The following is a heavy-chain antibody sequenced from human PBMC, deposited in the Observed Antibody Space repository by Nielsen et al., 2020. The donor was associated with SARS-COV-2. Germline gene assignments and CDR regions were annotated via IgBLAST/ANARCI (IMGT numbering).Heavy chain of an antibody. D-gene: IGHD3/OR15-3a*01. Sequence: GESLKISCAAPGFTFSSYAMSWVRQAPGKGLEWVSAISGSGGSTYYADSVKGRFTISRDNSKNTLYLQMNSLRAEDTAVYYCAREGLVLGVPYYGMDVWGQGTTVTVSS. V-gene: IGHV3-23*01. J-gene: IGHJ6*02. CDR3: AREGLVLGVPYYGMDV. CDR2: ISGSGGST. CDR1: GFTFSSYA.